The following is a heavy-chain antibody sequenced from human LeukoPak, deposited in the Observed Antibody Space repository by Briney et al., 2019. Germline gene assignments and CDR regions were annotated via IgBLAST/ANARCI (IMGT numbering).Heavy chain of an antibody. Sequence: PGGSLRLSCAASGFIFSSYWMTWVRQAPGKGLERVANIKDDGSENYYVDSVKGRFTISRDNAKNSVFLQMNSLRADDTAVYYCARDRGWQTFDYWGQGSQVTVSS. J-gene: IGHJ4*02. V-gene: IGHV3-7*01. CDR1: GFIFSSYW. CDR2: IKDDGSEN. CDR3: ARDRGWQTFDY. D-gene: IGHD6-19*01.